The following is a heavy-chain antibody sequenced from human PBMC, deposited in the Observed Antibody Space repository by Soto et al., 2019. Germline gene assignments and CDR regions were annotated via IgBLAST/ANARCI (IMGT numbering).Heavy chain of an antibody. D-gene: IGHD3-16*01. CDR2: INHSGST. CDR3: ARGCHGGYFDY. V-gene: IGHV4-34*01. J-gene: IGHJ4*02. CDR1: GGCFSGYY. Sequence: SETLSRTCAVYGGCFSGYYWSWIRQPPGKGLEWIGEINHSGSTNYNPSLKSRVTISVDTSKNQFSLKLSSVTAADTAVYYCARGCHGGYFDYWGQGTLVTVSS.